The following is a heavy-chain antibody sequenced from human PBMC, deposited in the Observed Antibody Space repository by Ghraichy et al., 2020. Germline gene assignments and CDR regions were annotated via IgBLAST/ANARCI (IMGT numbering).Heavy chain of an antibody. CDR1: GYNFANNW. J-gene: IGHJ3*01. D-gene: IGHD6-25*01. CDR2: FYPRDSDA. CDR3: ATDQSGDALDV. Sequence: GESLNISCEASGYNFANNWIGWVRQMPGKGLEWMGIFYPRDSDAKYSPSFQGQVTFSGDTSINTAYLQWSSLKGSDTAIYYCATDQSGDALDVWGLGTLVTVSS. V-gene: IGHV5-51*01.